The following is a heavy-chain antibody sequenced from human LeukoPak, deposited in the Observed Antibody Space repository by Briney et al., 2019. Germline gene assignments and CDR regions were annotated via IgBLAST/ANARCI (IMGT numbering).Heavy chain of an antibody. Sequence: SVKVSCKASGYTFTSYGISWVRQAPGQGLEWMGRIIPILGIANYAQKFQGRVTITADKSTSTAYMELSSLRSEDTAVYYCARGVYYDSSGYYYWGQGTLVTVSS. D-gene: IGHD3-22*01. CDR1: GYTFTSYG. CDR2: IIPILGIA. J-gene: IGHJ4*02. CDR3: ARGVYYDSSGYYY. V-gene: IGHV1-69*04.